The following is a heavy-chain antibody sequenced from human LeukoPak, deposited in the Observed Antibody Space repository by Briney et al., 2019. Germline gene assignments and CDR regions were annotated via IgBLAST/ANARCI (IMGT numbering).Heavy chain of an antibody. J-gene: IGHJ5*02. CDR2: IYYSGST. CDR1: GGSISSSSYY. V-gene: IGHV4-61*01. CDR3: AGDSSGWPPVNWFDP. D-gene: IGHD6-19*01. Sequence: SETLSLTCTVSGGSISSSSYYWSWIRQPPGKGLEWIGYIYYSGSTNYNPSLKSRVTISVDTSKNQFSLKLSSVTAADTAVYYCAGDSSGWPPVNWFDPWGQGTLVTVSS.